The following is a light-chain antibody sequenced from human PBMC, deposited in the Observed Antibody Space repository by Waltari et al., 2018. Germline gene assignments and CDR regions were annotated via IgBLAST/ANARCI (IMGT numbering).Light chain of an antibody. CDR3: CSYAGSSTPYV. Sequence: QSALTQPASVSGSPGQSITISCTGTTSSVGSYNLVSWYQPHPGKAPKLMIYEGSKRPSGVSNRFSGSKSGNTASLTISGLQAEDEADYYCCSYAGSSTPYVFGTGTKVTVL. CDR1: TSSVGSYNL. V-gene: IGLV2-23*01. J-gene: IGLJ1*01. CDR2: EGS.